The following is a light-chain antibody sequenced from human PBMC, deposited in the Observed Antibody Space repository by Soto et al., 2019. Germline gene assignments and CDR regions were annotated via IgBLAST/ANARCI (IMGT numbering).Light chain of an antibody. J-gene: IGKJ4*01. CDR3: QQHCDSLRVT. Sequence: EMSLDQCTVTLSLSHGARTTLSFRPIQSVSGSYLAWYQQKPGQAPRLLIYDASSRATGIPDRFSGSGSGTDFTLTISSLEPQDFAVYYCQQHCDSLRVTFGGGTKVDIK. V-gene: IGKV3-20*01. CDR1: QSVSGSY. CDR2: DAS.